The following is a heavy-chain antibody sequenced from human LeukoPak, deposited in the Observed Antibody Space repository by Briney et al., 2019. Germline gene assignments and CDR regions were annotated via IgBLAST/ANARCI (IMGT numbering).Heavy chain of an antibody. J-gene: IGHJ4*02. CDR1: RYTFTGYY. CDR2: INAGNGNT. D-gene: IGHD4-17*01. CDR3: ARGGGTTTVTTEIDY. Sequence: ASVTVSCKASRYTFTGYYMHWVRQAPGQRLEWMGWINAGNGNTKYSQEFQGRVTITRDTSASTAYMELSSLRSEDMAVYYCARGGGTTTVTTEIDYWGQGTLVTVSS. V-gene: IGHV1-3*03.